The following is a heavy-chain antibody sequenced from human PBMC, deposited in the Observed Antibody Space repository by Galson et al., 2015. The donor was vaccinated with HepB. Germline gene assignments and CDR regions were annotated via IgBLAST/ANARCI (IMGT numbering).Heavy chain of an antibody. V-gene: IGHV3-30*04. CDR2: MSSDGNNK. CDR3: AKGPIWSGYYFGSMDP. Sequence: SLRLSCAASGFTFSLYAMHWVRQAPGKGLEWVAVMSSDGNNKCYADSLKGRFTISRDNSKNTLYLQMNSLRAEDTAVYYCAKGPIWSGYYFGSMDPWGQGTLVTVSS. J-gene: IGHJ5*02. CDR1: GFTFSLYA. D-gene: IGHD3-3*01.